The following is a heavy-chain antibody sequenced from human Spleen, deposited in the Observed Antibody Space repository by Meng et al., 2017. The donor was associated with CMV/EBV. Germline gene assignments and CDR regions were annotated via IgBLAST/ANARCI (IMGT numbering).Heavy chain of an antibody. D-gene: IGHD2-2*01. V-gene: IGHV3-30*02. Sequence: GESLKISCAASGFTFSSYGMHWVRQSPGKGLEWVAFIRYDGSNKYYADSVKGRFTISRDNSKNTLYLQMNSLRAEDMAVYYCAKVQGGCTSTSCYGYFDYWGQGTLVTVSS. J-gene: IGHJ4*02. CDR2: IRYDGSNK. CDR3: AKVQGGCTSTSCYGYFDY. CDR1: GFTFSSYG.